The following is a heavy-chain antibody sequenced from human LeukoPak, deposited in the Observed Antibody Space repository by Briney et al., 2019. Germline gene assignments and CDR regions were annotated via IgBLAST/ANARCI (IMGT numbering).Heavy chain of an antibody. CDR3: ARATVLDY. V-gene: IGHV4-34*01. D-gene: IGHD3-10*01. J-gene: IGHJ4*02. CDR2: INHSGST. CDR1: GGSFSGYY. Sequence: SGTLSLTCAVYGGSFSGYYWSWIRQPPGKXLEWIGEINHSGSTNYNPSLKSRVTISVDTSKNQFSLKLSSVTAADTAVYYCARATVLDYWGQGTLVTVSS.